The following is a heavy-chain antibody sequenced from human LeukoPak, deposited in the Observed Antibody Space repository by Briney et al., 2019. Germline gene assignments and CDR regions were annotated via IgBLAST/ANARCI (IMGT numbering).Heavy chain of an antibody. Sequence: PSETLSLTCTVSGGSISSYYWSWIRQPPGKGLEWIGYIYYSGSTNYNPSLKSRVTISVDTSKNQFSLKLSSVTAADTAVYYCASFYYGSGSYYNWVFDYWGQGTLVTVSS. V-gene: IGHV4-59*08. CDR1: GGSISSYY. CDR3: ASFYYGSGSYYNWVFDY. CDR2: IYYSGST. D-gene: IGHD3-10*01. J-gene: IGHJ4*02.